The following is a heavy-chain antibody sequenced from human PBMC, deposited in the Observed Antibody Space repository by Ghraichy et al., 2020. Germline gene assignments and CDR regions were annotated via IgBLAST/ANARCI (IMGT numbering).Heavy chain of an antibody. D-gene: IGHD3-22*01. CDR2: IIPIFGTA. V-gene: IGHV1-69*13. Sequence: SVKVSCKASGGTFSSYAISWVRQAPGQGLEWMGGIIPIFGTANYAQKFQGRVTITADESTSTAYMELSSLRSEDTAVYYCARDRRDSSGYWAGYFDYWGQGTLVTVSS. CDR1: GGTFSSYA. CDR3: ARDRRDSSGYWAGYFDY. J-gene: IGHJ4*02.